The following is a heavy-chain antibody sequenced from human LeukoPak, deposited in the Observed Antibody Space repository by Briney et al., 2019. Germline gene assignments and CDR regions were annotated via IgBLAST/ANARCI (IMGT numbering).Heavy chain of an antibody. J-gene: IGHJ6*02. CDR2: IWFDGSNK. D-gene: IGHD1-14*01. CDR3: ARPYNPDFYYSGMDV. V-gene: IGHV3-33*01. Sequence: PGRSLRLSCAASGFTFSRYAMHWVRQAPGKGLEWVAVIWFDGSNKDYSDSVKGRFTISRDNSKHTLYLQMNSLRAEDTAVYYCARPYNPDFYYSGMDVWGQGTTVTASS. CDR1: GFTFSRYA.